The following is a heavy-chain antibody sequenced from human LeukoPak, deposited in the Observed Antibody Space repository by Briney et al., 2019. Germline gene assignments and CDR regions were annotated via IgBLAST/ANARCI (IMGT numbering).Heavy chain of an antibody. CDR3: ARDGTCGGDCPDAFDI. J-gene: IGHJ3*02. CDR1: GGTFSSYA. V-gene: IGHV1-69*05. D-gene: IGHD2-21*02. CDR2: IIPIFGTA. Sequence: GASVKVSCKXSGGTFSSYAISWVRQAPGQGLEWMGRIIPIFGTANYAQKFQGRVTITTDESTSTAYMELSSLRSEDTAVYYCARDGTCGGDCPDAFDIWGQGTMVTVSS.